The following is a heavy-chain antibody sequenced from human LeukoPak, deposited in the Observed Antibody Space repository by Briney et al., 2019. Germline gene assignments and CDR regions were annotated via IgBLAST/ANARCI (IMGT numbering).Heavy chain of an antibody. D-gene: IGHD3-22*01. V-gene: IGHV1-8*01. CDR3: ARVDDSSGYLDY. Sequence: ASVKVSCKASGYTFTSYDINWVRQATGQGVEWMGWMNPNSGNTGYAQKFQGRVTMTRNTSISTAYMELSSLRSEDTAVYYCARVDDSSGYLDYWGQGTLVTVSS. CDR2: MNPNSGNT. J-gene: IGHJ4*02. CDR1: GYTFTSYD.